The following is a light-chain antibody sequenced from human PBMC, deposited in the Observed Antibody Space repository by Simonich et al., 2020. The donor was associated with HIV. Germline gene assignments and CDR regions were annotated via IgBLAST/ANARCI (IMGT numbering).Light chain of an antibody. CDR2: AAS. V-gene: IGKV1-5*01. Sequence: DIQMTQSPSTLSASVGDRVTITCRASPSISSWLAWYQQKPGKAPKLLISAASTLQSGVPSRFSGSGSGTDFTLTISWLQSEDFATYYCQQYYNYPLTFGGGTKVEIK. J-gene: IGKJ4*01. CDR1: PSISSW. CDR3: QQYYNYPLT.